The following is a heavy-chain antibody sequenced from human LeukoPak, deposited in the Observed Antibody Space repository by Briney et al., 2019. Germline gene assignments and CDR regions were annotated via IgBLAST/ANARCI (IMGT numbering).Heavy chain of an antibody. CDR3: ASGSSSGLLGWFDP. CDR1: GGSISSSNYY. J-gene: IGHJ5*02. Sequence: SETLSLICTVSGGSISSSNYYWGWIRQAPGKGLEWIGSIYDSGSTYYNPSLKSRVTIYVDTTKNQFSLKLNSVTAADTAMYYCASGSSSGLLGWFDPWGQRTLVTVSS. CDR2: IYDSGST. D-gene: IGHD6-13*01. V-gene: IGHV4-39*01.